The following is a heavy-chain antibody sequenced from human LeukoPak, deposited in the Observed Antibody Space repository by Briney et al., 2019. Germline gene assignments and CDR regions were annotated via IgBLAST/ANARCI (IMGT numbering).Heavy chain of an antibody. CDR1: GRSIISSSYY. V-gene: IGHV4-39*01. CDR3: ARLYSGTRPPDY. CDR2: IYYSGNT. Sequence: SETLSLTCTVSGRSIISSSYYRRWIRQPPGKGLGWIGSIYYSGNTYYNQSLKSRVTISIDTSKNQLFVKLSSVTAADTAVYYCARLYSGTRPPDYWGQGTLVSVSS. J-gene: IGHJ4*02. D-gene: IGHD3-10*01.